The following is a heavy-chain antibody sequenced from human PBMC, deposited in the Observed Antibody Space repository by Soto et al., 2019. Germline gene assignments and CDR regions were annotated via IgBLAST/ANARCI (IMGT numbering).Heavy chain of an antibody. CDR2: VYVTGTGT. CDR3: ARPEGYGSGSYYFDS. CDR1: GYPFTTNH. J-gene: IGHJ4*02. V-gene: IGHV1-46*01. D-gene: IGHD3-10*01. Sequence: ASGKVSCKASGYPFTTNHLHWVRQAPGQGLEWMGIVYVTGTGTRSAQKFQGRLTMTRDRSTSTVYMELSSLRSEDTAVYYCARPEGYGSGSYYFDSWGQGTLVTVSS.